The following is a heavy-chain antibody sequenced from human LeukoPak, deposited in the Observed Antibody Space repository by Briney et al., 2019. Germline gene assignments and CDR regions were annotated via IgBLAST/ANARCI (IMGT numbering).Heavy chain of an antibody. Sequence: PGGSLRLSCAASGFTFSSYAMSWVRQAPGKGLEWVSAISGSGGSTYYADSVKGRFTISRDNSKNTLYLQMNSLRAEDTAVYYCAKGAHCSSTSCYEYYYYYMDVWGKGTTVTVSS. V-gene: IGHV3-23*01. CDR3: AKGAHCSSTSCYEYYYYYMDV. D-gene: IGHD2-2*01. CDR2: ISGSGGST. J-gene: IGHJ6*03. CDR1: GFTFSSYA.